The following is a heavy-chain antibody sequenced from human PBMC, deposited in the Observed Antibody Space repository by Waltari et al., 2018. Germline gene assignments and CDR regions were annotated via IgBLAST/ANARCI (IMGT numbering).Heavy chain of an antibody. V-gene: IGHV3-7*01. Sequence: EVQLVESGGGLVQPGGSLRLSCAASGISFSSFWMTWVRQAPGPCLALVANIKQDGSEEYYVDSVKGRFTISKDNAKNSLYLQMNGLRAEDTAVYFCARERRGQSGWYYFDFWGQGSLVTVSS. CDR3: ARERRGQSGWYYFDF. CDR1: GISFSSFW. J-gene: IGHJ4*02. D-gene: IGHD6-19*01. CDR2: IKQDGSEE.